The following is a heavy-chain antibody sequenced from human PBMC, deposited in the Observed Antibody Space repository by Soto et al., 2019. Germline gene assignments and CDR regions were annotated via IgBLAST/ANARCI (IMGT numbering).Heavy chain of an antibody. D-gene: IGHD6-19*01. CDR2: IDFHGRNT. CDR1: GFTFSSYW. V-gene: IGHV3-74*01. Sequence: GGSLRLSCAASGFTFSSYWMHWVRQAPGGGLVWVSRIDFHGRNTTYADSVKGRFTISRDNAKNTVYLQMNSLRVEDTAVYYCAGDGISVAGTGNFDYWGQGTLVTVSS. J-gene: IGHJ4*02. CDR3: AGDGISVAGTGNFDY.